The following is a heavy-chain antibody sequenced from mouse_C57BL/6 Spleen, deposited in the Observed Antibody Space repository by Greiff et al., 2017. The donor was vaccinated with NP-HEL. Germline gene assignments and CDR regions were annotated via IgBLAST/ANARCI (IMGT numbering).Heavy chain of an antibody. CDR3: ASQGDIYYDYGGFAY. V-gene: IGHV5-17*01. CDR2: ISSGSSTI. CDR1: GFTFSDYG. J-gene: IGHJ3*01. Sequence: EVKLVESGGGLVKPGGSLKLSCAASGFTFSDYGMHWVRQAPEKGLEWVAYISSGSSTIYYADTVKGRFTISRDNAKNTLFLQMTSLRSEDTAMYYCASQGDIYYDYGGFAYWGQGTLVTVSA. D-gene: IGHD2-4*01.